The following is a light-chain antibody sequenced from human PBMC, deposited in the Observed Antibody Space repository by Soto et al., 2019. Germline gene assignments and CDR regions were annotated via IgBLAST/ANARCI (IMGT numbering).Light chain of an antibody. CDR1: SSDVGAYNY. CDR3: SSYTSSRTRV. J-gene: IGLJ3*02. Sequence: QSALTQPASVSGSPGQSITLSCTGTSSDVGAYNYVAWYQHHPGKAPKLMIYDVSNRPSGVSNRFSASKSGNTASLTISGLQAEDEADYYCSSYTSSRTRVFGGGTKLTVL. V-gene: IGLV2-14*03. CDR2: DVS.